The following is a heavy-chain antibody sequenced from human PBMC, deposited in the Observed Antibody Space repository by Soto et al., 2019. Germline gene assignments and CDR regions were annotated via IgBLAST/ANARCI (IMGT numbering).Heavy chain of an antibody. Sequence: SETLSLTCTVSGVSILSSSYYWGLIRQPPGKGLEWIGSIYYSGSTYYNPSLKSRVTISVDTSKNQFSLKLSSVTAADTAVYYCARRLYYDSSGFEGGGMDVWGQGTTVT. CDR2: IYYSGST. D-gene: IGHD3-22*01. J-gene: IGHJ6*02. CDR3: ARRLYYDSSGFEGGGMDV. CDR1: GVSILSSSYY. V-gene: IGHV4-39*01.